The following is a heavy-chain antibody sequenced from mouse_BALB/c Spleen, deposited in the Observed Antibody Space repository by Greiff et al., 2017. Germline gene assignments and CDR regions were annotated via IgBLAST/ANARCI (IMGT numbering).Heavy chain of an antibody. Sequence: EVQLVESGGGLVKPGGSLKLSCAASGFTFSDYYMYWVRQTPEKRLEWVATISDGGSYTYYPDSVKGRITISRDKAKNNLYLQMSSLTSEDTAMYYCARDRGRQAMDYWGQGTSVTVSS. CDR2: ISDGGSYT. J-gene: IGHJ4*01. CDR1: GFTFSDYY. V-gene: IGHV5-4*02. CDR3: ARDRGRQAMDY. D-gene: IGHD6-1*01.